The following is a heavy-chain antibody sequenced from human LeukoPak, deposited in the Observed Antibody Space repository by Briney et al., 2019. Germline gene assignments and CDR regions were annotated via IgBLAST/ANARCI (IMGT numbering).Heavy chain of an antibody. CDR1: GGSISSSSYY. CDR2: IYYSGST. CDR3: ARSDGWYFDL. J-gene: IGHJ2*01. Sequence: SETLSLTCTVSGGSISSSSYYWGWIRQPPGKGLEWIGSIYYSGSTYYNPSLKSRVTISVDTSKNQFSLKLSSVTAADTAVYYCARSDGWYFDLRGRGTLVTVSS. V-gene: IGHV4-39*01.